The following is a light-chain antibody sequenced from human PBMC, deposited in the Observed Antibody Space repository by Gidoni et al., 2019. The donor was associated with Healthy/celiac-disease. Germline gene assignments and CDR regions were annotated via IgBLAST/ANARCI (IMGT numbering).Light chain of an antibody. CDR1: QSSSIY. CDR2: ASS. Sequence: DIQMTQSPSSLSASVGDRVTITCRAGQSSSIYLNWYQQKPGKSPKLLIYASSTLQSGVPSRFSGSGSGTDFTLTISSLQPEDFATYYCKQSYSTPLSFGGGTKVEIK. CDR3: KQSYSTPLS. J-gene: IGKJ4*01. V-gene: IGKV1-39*01.